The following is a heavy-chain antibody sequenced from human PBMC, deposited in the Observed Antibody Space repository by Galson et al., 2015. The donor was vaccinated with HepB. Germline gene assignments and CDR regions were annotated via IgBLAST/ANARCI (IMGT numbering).Heavy chain of an antibody. V-gene: IGHV3-74*01. CDR2: INSDGSST. CDR3: AREPWIQLWLYAFDI. D-gene: IGHD5-18*01. J-gene: IGHJ3*02. Sequence: SLRLSCAASGFTFSSYWMHWVRHAPGKGLVWVSRINSDGSSTSYADSVKGRFTISRDNAKNTLYLQMNSLRAEDTAVYYCAREPWIQLWLYAFDIWGQGTMVTVSS. CDR1: GFTFSSYW.